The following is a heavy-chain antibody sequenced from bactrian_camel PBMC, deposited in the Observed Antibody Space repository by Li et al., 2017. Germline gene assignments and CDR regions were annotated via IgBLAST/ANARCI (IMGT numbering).Heavy chain of an antibody. D-gene: IGHD2*01. CDR1: GFTFSSYD. V-gene: IGHV3S40*01. CDR2: INRGGTT. J-gene: IGHJ4*01. Sequence: VQLVESGGGLVQPGSSLRLSCVASGFTFSSYDMNWVRQAPGKGLEWVSIINRGGTTYYADSMKGRFTISRDNATNTVYLQMNSLKPEDTAVYYCVSLVGRPLVHQGTQVTVS.